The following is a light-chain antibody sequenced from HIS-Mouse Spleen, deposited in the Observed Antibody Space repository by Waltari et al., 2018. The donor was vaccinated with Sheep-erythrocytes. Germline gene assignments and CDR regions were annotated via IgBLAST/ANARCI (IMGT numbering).Light chain of an antibody. V-gene: IGLV2-14*01. CDR2: EVS. J-gene: IGLJ2*01. CDR3: SSYTSSSTLVV. Sequence: QSALTQPRSVSGSPGQSVTISCTGTSSDVGGYHYVSWYQQHPGKAPKLMIYEVSNRPSGVSNRFSGSKSGNTASLTISGLQAEDEADYYCSSYTSSSTLVVFGGGTKLTVL. CDR1: SSDVGGYHY.